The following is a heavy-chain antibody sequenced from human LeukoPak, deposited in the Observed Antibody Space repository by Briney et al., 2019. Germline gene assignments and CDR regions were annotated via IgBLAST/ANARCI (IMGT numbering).Heavy chain of an antibody. V-gene: IGHV3-30*18. CDR3: AKDIGNEYYYDSSGPL. Sequence: GGSLRLSCAASGFTFSSYGMHWVRQAPGKGLEWVAVISYDGSNKYYADSVKGRFTISRDNSKNTLYLQMNSLRAEDTAVYYCAKDIGNEYYYDSSGPLWGQGTLVTVSS. J-gene: IGHJ4*02. D-gene: IGHD3-22*01. CDR1: GFTFSSYG. CDR2: ISYDGSNK.